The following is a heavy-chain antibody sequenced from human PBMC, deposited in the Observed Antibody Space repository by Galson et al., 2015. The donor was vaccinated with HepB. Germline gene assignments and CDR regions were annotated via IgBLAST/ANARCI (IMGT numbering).Heavy chain of an antibody. CDR2: IKEDGSEK. CDR3: ARRTHYYDSSGYYRYKWFDP. J-gene: IGHJ5*02. V-gene: IGHV3-7*02. CDR1: GFTFSIYW. Sequence: SLRLSCAASGFTFSIYWMSWVRQAPGKGLEWVANIKEDGSEKYYVDSVKGRFTISRDNAKNSLYLQMNSLRVEDTAVYYCARRTHYYDSSGYYRYKWFDPWGRGTLVTVSS. D-gene: IGHD3-22*01.